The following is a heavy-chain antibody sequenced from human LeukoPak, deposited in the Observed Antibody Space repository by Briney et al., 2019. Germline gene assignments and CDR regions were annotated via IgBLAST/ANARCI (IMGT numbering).Heavy chain of an antibody. CDR1: GFXFSSYS. CDR3: ADAIVGAPAQY. CDR2: ISVSAGST. D-gene: IGHD1-26*01. V-gene: IGHV3-23*01. J-gene: IGHJ4*02. Sequence: GGSLRLSCGASGFXFSSYSISWVRQAPGKGLEWVSGISVSAGSTHYADSVKGRFTISRDNSRNTLYLQMNSLRAEDTAVYYCADAIVGAPAQYWGQGTLVTVSS.